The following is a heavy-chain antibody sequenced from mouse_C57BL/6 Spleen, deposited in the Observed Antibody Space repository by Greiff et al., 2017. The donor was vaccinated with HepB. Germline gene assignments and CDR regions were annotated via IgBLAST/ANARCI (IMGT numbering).Heavy chain of an antibody. J-gene: IGHJ1*03. CDR2: IYPGDGDT. D-gene: IGHD1-1*01. CDR3: ARSGGSSYFYWYFDV. CDR1: GYAFSSSW. Sequence: VKLMESGPELVKPGASVKISCKASGYAFSSSWMNWVKQRPGKGLEWIGRIYPGDGDTNYNGKFKGKATLTADKSSSTAYMQLSSLTSEDSAVYFCARSGGSSYFYWYFDVWGTGTTVTVSS. V-gene: IGHV1-82*01.